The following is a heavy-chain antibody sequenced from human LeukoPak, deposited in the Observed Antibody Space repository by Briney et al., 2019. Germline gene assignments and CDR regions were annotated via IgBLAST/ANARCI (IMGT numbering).Heavy chain of an antibody. CDR3: AKKLSFGVAIGDFDY. V-gene: IGHV3-23*01. CDR2: ISGSGGRT. Sequence: GGSLGVSCAASGFTFSNYAMSWVRQAPGKGLEWVSVISGSGGRTYYADSVKGRFTISRVSSKETLYLQMNSLRAEDTATYFCAKKLSFGVAIGDFDYWGQGTLVTVSS. CDR1: GFTFSNYA. D-gene: IGHD3-3*01. J-gene: IGHJ4*02.